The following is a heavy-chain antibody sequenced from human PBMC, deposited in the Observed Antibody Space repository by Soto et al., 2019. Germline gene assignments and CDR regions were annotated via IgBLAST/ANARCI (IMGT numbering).Heavy chain of an antibody. J-gene: IGHJ6*02. CDR3: ARDIYCRGGSCYSTLYYYYGMDV. CDR1: GGTFSSYA. D-gene: IGHD2-15*01. Sequence: QVQLVQSGAEVKKPGSSVKVSCNASGGTFSSYAISWVRQAPGQGLEWMGGIIPIFGTANYAQKFQGRVTITADESTSTAYMELSSLRSEDTAVYYCARDIYCRGGSCYSTLYYYYGMDVWGQGTTVTVSS. CDR2: IIPIFGTA. V-gene: IGHV1-69*01.